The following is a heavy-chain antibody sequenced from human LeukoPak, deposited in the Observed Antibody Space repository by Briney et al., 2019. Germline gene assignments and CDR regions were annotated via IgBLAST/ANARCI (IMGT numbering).Heavy chain of an antibody. V-gene: IGHV3-9*01. CDR2: ISWNGGSI. CDR1: GFTFDDYD. CDR3: AKDISPLLGYYFDY. J-gene: IGHJ4*02. Sequence: PGRSLRLSCAASGFTFDDYDMHWVRQAPGKGLESVSGISWNGGSIGYADSVKGLFTISRDDAKNSLYLQMNSLRAEDTALYYCAKDISPLLGYYFDYWGQGTLVSVSS. D-gene: IGHD7-27*01.